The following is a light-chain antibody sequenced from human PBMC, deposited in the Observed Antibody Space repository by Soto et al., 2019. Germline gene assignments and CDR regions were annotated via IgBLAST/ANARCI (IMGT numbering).Light chain of an antibody. V-gene: IGKV3-20*01. Sequence: EIVLTQSPDTLSLSPGERAALSCRASQSISSYLAWYQQKPGQAPRLVIYGASSRATGIPDRFSGSGSGTDFTLAISRLEPGDSAVYFCQQCDTSPWTFGQGTKVDIK. CDR1: QSISSY. CDR3: QQCDTSPWT. CDR2: GAS. J-gene: IGKJ1*01.